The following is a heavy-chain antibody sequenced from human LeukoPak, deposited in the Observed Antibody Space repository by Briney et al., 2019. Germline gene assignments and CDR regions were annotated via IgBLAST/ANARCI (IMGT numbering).Heavy chain of an antibody. CDR3: ARDPAFDY. V-gene: IGHV3-11*01. J-gene: IGHJ4*02. Sequence: PGGSLRLSCAASGFTRSDYDMSWIRHVPGKGLEWLSYSSTTGRTTFYADSLKGRFTISRDNAQNSLFLQMNSLSAEDTALYYCARDPAFDYWGQGTLVTVSS. CDR1: GFTRSDYD. CDR2: SSTTGRTT. D-gene: IGHD2-2*01.